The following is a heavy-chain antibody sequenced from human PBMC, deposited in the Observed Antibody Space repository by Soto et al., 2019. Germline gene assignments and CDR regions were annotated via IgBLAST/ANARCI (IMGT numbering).Heavy chain of an antibody. CDR3: ARGTYYFYMDV. Sequence: RQHPGKGLEWIGYIYSRGNTYYNPSLKSRVTISLDTSDNQFSLTLSSVTAADTAVYYCARGTYYFYMDVWGKGTTVTGSS. CDR2: IYSRGNT. J-gene: IGHJ6*03. V-gene: IGHV4-31*02.